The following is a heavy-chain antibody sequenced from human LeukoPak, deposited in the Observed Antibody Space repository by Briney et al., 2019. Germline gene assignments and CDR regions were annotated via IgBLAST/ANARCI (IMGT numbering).Heavy chain of an antibody. Sequence: PSETLSLTSTVSGGSISSSSYYWGWIRQPPGKGLEWIGSIYYSGSTYYNPSLKSRVTISVDTSKNQFSLKLSSVTAADTAVYYCASLSGMATNTGAFDYWGQGTLVTVS. CDR2: IYYSGST. CDR1: GGSISSSSYY. CDR3: ASLSGMATNTGAFDY. V-gene: IGHV4-39*01. J-gene: IGHJ4*02. D-gene: IGHD5-24*01.